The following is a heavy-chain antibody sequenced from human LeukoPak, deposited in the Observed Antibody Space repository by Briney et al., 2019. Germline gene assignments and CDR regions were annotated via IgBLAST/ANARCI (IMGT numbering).Heavy chain of an antibody. D-gene: IGHD5-18*01. CDR3: EGTRYGYVYLPPSYVMDV. V-gene: IGHV3-23*01. J-gene: IGHJ6*02. CDR2: ISGSGGST. Sequence: GGSLRLSCAASGFTFSSYAMSWVRQAPGKGLEWVSAISGSGGSTYYADSVKGRFTISRDNSKNTLYLQMNSLRAEDTAVYYCEGTRYGYVYLPPSYVMDVGGQGPRVPVPS. CDR1: GFTFSSYA.